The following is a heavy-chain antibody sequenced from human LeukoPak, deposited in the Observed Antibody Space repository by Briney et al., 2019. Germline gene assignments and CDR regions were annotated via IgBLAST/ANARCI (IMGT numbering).Heavy chain of an antibody. J-gene: IGHJ4*02. Sequence: QPGGSLRLSCAASGFTFSSYWMHWVRQTPGKGLVWVSRIKSDGSTIYADSVKGRFTISRDNAKNTLYLQMNSLRAEDTALYYCAKGGGTGYSSSWYSNWGQGTLVTVSS. V-gene: IGHV3-74*01. CDR3: AKGGGTGYSSSWYSN. D-gene: IGHD6-13*01. CDR1: GFTFSSYW. CDR2: IKSDGST.